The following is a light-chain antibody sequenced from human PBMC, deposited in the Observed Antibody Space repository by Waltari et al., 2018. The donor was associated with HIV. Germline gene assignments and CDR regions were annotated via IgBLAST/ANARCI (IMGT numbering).Light chain of an antibody. J-gene: IGKJ3*01. CDR2: DAS. CDR1: QRISNN. Sequence: DIQMTQSPASLFASVGDSVTIPCRASQRISNNLNWYQQKPGKAPDLLIYDASSLQSGVPSRFSGSGSGTDFTLTISSLQPEDFASYYCQQSYRTPRTFGPGTKVDIK. V-gene: IGKV1-39*01. CDR3: QQSYRTPRT.